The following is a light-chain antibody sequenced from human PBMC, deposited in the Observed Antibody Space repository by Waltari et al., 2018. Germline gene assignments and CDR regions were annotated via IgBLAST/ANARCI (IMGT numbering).Light chain of an antibody. CDR3: QQYDTCPWT. V-gene: IGKV1-5*03. Sequence: DIQMTQSTSTLSASVGDRVTITCRASQNIKIWLTWYQQKPGKAPNLLIYKASSLQSGVPSRFSCSGSGTEFALTINSLQPDDFATYYCQQYDTCPWTFGHGTKVEIK. CDR1: QNIKIW. CDR2: KAS. J-gene: IGKJ1*01.